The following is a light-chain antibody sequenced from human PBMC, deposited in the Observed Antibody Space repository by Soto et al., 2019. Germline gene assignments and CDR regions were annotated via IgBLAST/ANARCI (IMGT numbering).Light chain of an antibody. CDR2: GAS. Sequence: EIVMTQSPATLSVSPGERAALSFRASQSVNSNLAWYQQKPGQAPRLLIYGASSRATGIPARFSGSGSGTEFTLTISSLQSEDFAVYYCQQYHNWPPLTFGGGTKVEIK. CDR1: QSVNSN. CDR3: QQYHNWPPLT. V-gene: IGKV3-15*01. J-gene: IGKJ4*01.